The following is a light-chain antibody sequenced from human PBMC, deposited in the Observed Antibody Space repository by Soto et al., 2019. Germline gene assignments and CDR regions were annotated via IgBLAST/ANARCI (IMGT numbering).Light chain of an antibody. CDR2: GAS. Sequence: EILLTQSPGTLSLSPGERATLSCRASQSVRNSYLAWYQQKPGQAPRLLIYGASGKATGIPDRFSGSGSGTDFTLTISRLEPEDFAVYYCQQYGSSPYTFGQGTKLEI. V-gene: IGKV3-20*01. J-gene: IGKJ2*01. CDR1: QSVRNSY. CDR3: QQYGSSPYT.